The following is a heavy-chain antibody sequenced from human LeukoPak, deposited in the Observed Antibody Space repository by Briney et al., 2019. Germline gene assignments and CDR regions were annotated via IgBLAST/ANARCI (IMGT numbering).Heavy chain of an antibody. J-gene: IGHJ3*02. Sequence: GASVKVSCKASGGTFSSYAISWVRQAPGQGREWMGGIIPIFGTANYAQKFQGRVTITADESKSTAYMELSSLRPEDTAVYYCARDVIQLLFVAFDIGGQGPMVTVSS. D-gene: IGHD5-18*01. CDR3: ARDVIQLLFVAFDI. CDR2: IIPIFGTA. CDR1: GGTFSSYA. V-gene: IGHV1-69*01.